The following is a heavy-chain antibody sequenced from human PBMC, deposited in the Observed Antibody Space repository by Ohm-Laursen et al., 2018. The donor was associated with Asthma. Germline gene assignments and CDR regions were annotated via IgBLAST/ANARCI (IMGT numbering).Heavy chain of an antibody. CDR3: ARGRTFDP. CDR2: INTNTGNP. CDR1: GYTFTTYP. J-gene: IGHJ5*02. V-gene: IGHV7-4-1*02. Sequence: GASVKVSCKPSGYTFTTYPLHWVRQAPGRGLEYMGWINTNTGNPTYAQGFTGRFLFSLDTSVTTAYLQISSLKAEDTAFYYCARGRTFDPWGQGTLVTVSS.